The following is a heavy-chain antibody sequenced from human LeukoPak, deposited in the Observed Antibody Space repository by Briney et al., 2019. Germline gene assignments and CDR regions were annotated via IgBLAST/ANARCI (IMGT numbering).Heavy chain of an antibody. D-gene: IGHD2-21*02. Sequence: SETLSLTCAVYGGSFSGYYWSWIRQPPGKGLEWIGEINHSGSTNYNPSLKSRVTISVDTSKNQFSLKLSSVTAADTAVYYCARDSGASYLYCGGDCYGAFDTWGQGTMVTVSS. J-gene: IGHJ3*02. CDR3: ARDSGASYLYCGGDCYGAFDT. CDR2: INHSGST. CDR1: GGSFSGYY. V-gene: IGHV4-34*01.